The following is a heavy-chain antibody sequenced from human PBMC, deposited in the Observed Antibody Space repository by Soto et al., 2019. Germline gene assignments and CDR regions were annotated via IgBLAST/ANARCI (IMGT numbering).Heavy chain of an antibody. V-gene: IGHV1-69*02. CDR1: GGTFSSYT. CDR3: ARRYYGGYYFDY. Sequence: SVKVSCKASGGTFSSYTISWVRQAPGQGLEWMGRIIPILGIANYAQKFQGRVTITADKSTSTAYMELSSLRSEDTAVYFCARRYYGGYYFDYWGQGTLVTVSS. CDR2: IIPILGIA. J-gene: IGHJ4*02. D-gene: IGHD3-22*01.